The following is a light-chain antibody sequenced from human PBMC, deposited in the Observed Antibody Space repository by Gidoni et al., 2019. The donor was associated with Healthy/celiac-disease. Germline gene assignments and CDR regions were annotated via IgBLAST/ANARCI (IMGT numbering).Light chain of an antibody. Sequence: EIVLTQSPGTLSLSPGERATLSCRASQSVSSSYLAWYQQKPGQAPRLLIYGASSRATGIPDRCSGSGAGTDFTLTISRLEPEDFAVYYCQQYGSSPLYTFGQXTKLEIK. CDR2: GAS. J-gene: IGKJ2*01. V-gene: IGKV3-20*01. CDR3: QQYGSSPLYT. CDR1: QSVSSSY.